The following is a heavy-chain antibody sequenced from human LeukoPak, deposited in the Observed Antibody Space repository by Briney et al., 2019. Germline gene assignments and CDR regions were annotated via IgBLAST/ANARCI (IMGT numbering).Heavy chain of an antibody. J-gene: IGHJ5*02. D-gene: IGHD2-2*01. Sequence: SQTLSLTCAISGDSASSNSVTWNWLRQSPSRGLEWLGRTYYRSTWYNDYAVSVRGRTTVNPDTSKNQFSLHPNSVTPEDTAVYYCARRLTQYDCFDPWGQGILVTVSS. V-gene: IGHV6-1*01. CDR2: TYYRSTWYN. CDR3: ARRLTQYDCFDP. CDR1: GDSASSNSVT.